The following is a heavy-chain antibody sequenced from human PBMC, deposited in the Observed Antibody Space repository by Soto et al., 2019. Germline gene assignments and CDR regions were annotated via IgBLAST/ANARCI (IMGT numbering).Heavy chain of an antibody. CDR1: GFSVSSNY. CDR3: ARDPGSIAVAGRI. V-gene: IGHV3-53*01. D-gene: IGHD6-19*01. Sequence: EVQLMESGGGLIQPGGSLRLACAASGFSVSSNYMSWVRQAPGKGLEWVSVIYTGGSTHYADSVEGRFTISRDISKNTLYLQMNRLRAEDTAVYYCARDPGSIAVAGRIWGQGTLVTVSS. J-gene: IGHJ4*02. CDR2: IYTGGST.